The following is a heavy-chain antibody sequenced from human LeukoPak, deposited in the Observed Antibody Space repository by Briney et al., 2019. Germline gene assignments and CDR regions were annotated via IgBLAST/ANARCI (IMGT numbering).Heavy chain of an antibody. D-gene: IGHD3-9*01. CDR1: GFTFSSYA. V-gene: IGHV3-23*01. J-gene: IGHJ4*02. CDR3: ARAYDILTGIDY. Sequence: PGGSLRLSCAASGFTFSSYAMSWVRQAPGKGLEWVSAISGSGGSTYYADSVKGRFTISRDNSKNTLYLQMNSLRAEDTAVYYCARAYDILTGIDYWGQGTLVTVSS. CDR2: ISGSGGST.